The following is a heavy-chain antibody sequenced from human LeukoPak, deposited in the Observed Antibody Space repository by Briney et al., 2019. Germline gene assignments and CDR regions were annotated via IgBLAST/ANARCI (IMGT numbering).Heavy chain of an antibody. CDR3: ARLTSSWYQDWYFDL. CDR2: IYTSGST. D-gene: IGHD6-13*01. Sequence: SETLSLTCTVSGGSISSYDWSWIRQPAGKGLKWIGRIYTSGSTKYNPSLRSRVTMSLDTSKKQFSLKLSSVTATDTAVYYCARLTSSWYQDWYFDLWGRGTLATVSS. J-gene: IGHJ2*01. V-gene: IGHV4-4*07. CDR1: GGSISSYD.